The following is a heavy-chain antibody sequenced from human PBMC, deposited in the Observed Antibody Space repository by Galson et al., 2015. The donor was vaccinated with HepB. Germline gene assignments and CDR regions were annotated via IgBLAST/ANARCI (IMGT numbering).Heavy chain of an antibody. J-gene: IGHJ4*02. V-gene: IGHV3-7*03. Sequence: SLRLSCAASGFTFSTYWMTWVRQAPGKGLEWVANIKQDGSEKNYVDSVKGRFTISRDNAKNSLFLQMNSLRAEDTAVYYCARASDLDYWGQGTLVTVSS. CDR1: GFTFSTYW. D-gene: IGHD2-2*01. CDR3: ARASDLDY. CDR2: IKQDGSEK.